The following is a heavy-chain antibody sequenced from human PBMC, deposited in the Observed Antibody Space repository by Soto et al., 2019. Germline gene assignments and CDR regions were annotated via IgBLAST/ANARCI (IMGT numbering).Heavy chain of an antibody. CDR3: ARDNGNYGSGSFAH. D-gene: IGHD3-10*01. CDR2: LSGTGDSA. J-gene: IGHJ4*02. Sequence: EVQLLESGGGLVQPGGSLRLSCAASGFTFSSYALSWVRQAPGKGLEWVSALSGTGDSADYANSVKGRFTISRDDSKNTLYLVMSSLRVEDTAIYYCARDNGNYGSGSFAHWGQGTLVTVSS. CDR1: GFTFSSYA. V-gene: IGHV3-23*01.